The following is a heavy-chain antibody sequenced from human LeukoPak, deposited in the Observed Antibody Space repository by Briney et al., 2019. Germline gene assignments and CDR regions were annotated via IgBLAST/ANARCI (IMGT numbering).Heavy chain of an antibody. J-gene: IGHJ4*02. Sequence: SETLSLTCTVSGGSISSYFWSWVRQPPDKGLEWIGYIYYSGSTKYNPSLKSRVTISVDTSKDQFSLKLSSVTAADTAVYYCARIPLITMVRGYYFDYWGQGNLVTVSS. V-gene: IGHV4-59*01. CDR1: GGSISSYF. CDR3: ARIPLITMVRGYYFDY. CDR2: IYYSGST. D-gene: IGHD3-10*01.